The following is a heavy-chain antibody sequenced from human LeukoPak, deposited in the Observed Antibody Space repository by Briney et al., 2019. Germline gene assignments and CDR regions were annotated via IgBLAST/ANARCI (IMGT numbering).Heavy chain of an antibody. V-gene: IGHV3-30*04. Sequence: GRSLRLSCAASGFTFSSYAMHWVRQAPGKGLEWVAVISYDGSNKYYADSVKGRFTISRDNSKNTLYLQMNSLRAEDTAVYYCARDKQWLVQGLLPYFDYWGQGTLVTVSS. CDR3: ARDKQWLVQGLLPYFDY. J-gene: IGHJ4*02. CDR1: GFTFSSYA. D-gene: IGHD6-19*01. CDR2: ISYDGSNK.